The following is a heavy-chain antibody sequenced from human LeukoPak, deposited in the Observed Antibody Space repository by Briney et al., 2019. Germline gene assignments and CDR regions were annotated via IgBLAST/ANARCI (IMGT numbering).Heavy chain of an antibody. Sequence: SVKVSCKASGYTFTSYGISWVRQAPGQGLEWMGGIIPIFGTANYAQKFQGRVTITADESTSTAYMELSSLRSEDTAVYYCARGGTPTTTFGGYWGQGTMVTVSS. CDR2: IIPIFGTA. V-gene: IGHV1-69*13. D-gene: IGHD3-16*01. CDR1: GYTFTSYG. J-gene: IGHJ4*02. CDR3: ARGGTPTTTFGGY.